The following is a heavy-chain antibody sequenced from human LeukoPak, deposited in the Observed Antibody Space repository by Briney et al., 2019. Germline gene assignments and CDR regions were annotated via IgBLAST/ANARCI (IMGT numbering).Heavy chain of an antibody. CDR2: ISWNSGSI. CDR1: GFTFDDYA. Sequence: GGSLRLSCAAPGFTFDDYAMHWVRQAPGKGLEWVSGISWNSGSIGYADSVKGRFTISRDNAKNSLYLQMNSLRAEDTALYYCAAFPYYDSSGYDDYWGQGTLVTVSS. CDR3: AAFPYYDSSGYDDY. J-gene: IGHJ4*02. V-gene: IGHV3-9*01. D-gene: IGHD3-22*01.